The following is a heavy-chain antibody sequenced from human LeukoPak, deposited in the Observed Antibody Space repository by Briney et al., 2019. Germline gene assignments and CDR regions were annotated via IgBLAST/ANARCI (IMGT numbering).Heavy chain of an antibody. J-gene: IGHJ4*02. V-gene: IGHV4-30-2*01. CDR2: IYHSGST. CDR3: ARGGDYHDY. Sequence: SETLSLTCAVSGGSISSGGYSWSWIRQPPGKGLEWIGYIYHSGSTYYIQCLNSRVTISVNRSKNQFSLKLSSVTAADTAVYYCARGGDYHDYWGEGSQVTVSS. CDR1: GGSISSGGYS. D-gene: IGHD4-17*01.